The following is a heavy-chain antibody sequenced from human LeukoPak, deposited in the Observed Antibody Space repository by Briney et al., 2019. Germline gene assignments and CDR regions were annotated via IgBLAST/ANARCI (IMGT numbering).Heavy chain of an antibody. CDR2: IYYSGRT. V-gene: IGHV4-59*01. J-gene: IGHJ5*02. Sequence: PSETLSLTXTVSGGSISSYYWSWIRQPPGKGLEWIGHIYYSGRTNYHPSLKSRVTISVDTSRNLFSLKLSCVAAADTAVYYCEREQFGFVDCSSTSCYSAWFDPWGQGTLVTVCS. D-gene: IGHD2-2*02. CDR3: EREQFGFVDCSSTSCYSAWFDP. CDR1: GGSISSYY.